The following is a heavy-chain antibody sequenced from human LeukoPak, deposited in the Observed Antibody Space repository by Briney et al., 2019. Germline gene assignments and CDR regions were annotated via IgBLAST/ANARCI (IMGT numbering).Heavy chain of an antibody. Sequence: ASVKVSCKASGYTFTGYYMRWVRQAPGQGLEWMGWINPNSGGTNYAQKFQGRVTMIRDTSISTAYMELSRLRSDDTAVYYCARGHPLLWFGELYWFDPWGQGTLVTVSS. D-gene: IGHD3-10*01. CDR3: ARGHPLLWFGELYWFDP. CDR1: GYTFTGYY. CDR2: INPNSGGT. J-gene: IGHJ5*02. V-gene: IGHV1-2*02.